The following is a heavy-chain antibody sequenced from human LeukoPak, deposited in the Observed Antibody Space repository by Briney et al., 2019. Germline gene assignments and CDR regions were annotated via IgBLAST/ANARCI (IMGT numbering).Heavy chain of an antibody. CDR3: ARRPYGLIRGIGGPTGHWFKA. CDR1: GGSSSVYF. D-gene: IGHD3-16*01. V-gene: IGHV4-34*01. Sequence: SETLSLTCTVTGGSSSVYFCSWIRQSPGKGLEWIGEISGGGKTDYNPSLKSRVTMSLGTNNQFSLRLTSVTAADTAIYFCARRPYGLIRGIGGPTGHWFKAWGQGTLVSVSS. J-gene: IGHJ5*02. CDR2: ISGGGKT.